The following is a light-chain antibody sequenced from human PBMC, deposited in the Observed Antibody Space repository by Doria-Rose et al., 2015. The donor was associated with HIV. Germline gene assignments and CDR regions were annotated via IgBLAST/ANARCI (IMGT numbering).Light chain of an antibody. CDR2: DGS. V-gene: IGKV3-20*01. CDR1: QSFSSTY. J-gene: IGKJ1*01. CDR3: HQYGTSWT. Sequence: EIVLTQSPGTLSLSPGERATLSCTASQSFSSTYLAWYQQKPGQAPSLLIYDGSTTATGIPDRLTASWSGTDFTRAINRLEPEDFALYYCHQYGTSWTFGQGTKVEI.